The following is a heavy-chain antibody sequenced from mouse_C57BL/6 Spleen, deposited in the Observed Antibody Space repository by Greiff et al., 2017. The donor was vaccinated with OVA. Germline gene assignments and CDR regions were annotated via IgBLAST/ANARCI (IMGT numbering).Heavy chain of an antibody. J-gene: IGHJ3*01. V-gene: IGHV14-2*01. Sequence: EVKLVESGAELVKPGASVKLSCTASGFNIPYYNMHWVKQRNEQGLEWLGRIDTEDGETKYAPKFQGKATITPDTSPNTAYLQLSSLESEDTAVYYCARRFSNFAYWGQGTLVTVSA. CDR2: IDTEDGET. CDR3: ARRFSNFAY. D-gene: IGHD2-5*01. CDR1: GFNIPYYN.